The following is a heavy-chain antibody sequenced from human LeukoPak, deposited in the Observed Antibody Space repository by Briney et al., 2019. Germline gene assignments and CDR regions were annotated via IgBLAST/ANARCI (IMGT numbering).Heavy chain of an antibody. CDR2: MNPNSGST. V-gene: IGHV1-8*01. D-gene: IGHD3-3*01. CDR3: ARAMYYDFWSGYLNRWYYYYYYMDV. J-gene: IGHJ6*03. CDR1: GYTFTSYD. Sequence: GASVKVSCKASGYTFTSYDINWVRQATGQGLEWMGWMNPNSGSTGYAQKFQGRVTMTRNTSISTAYMELSSLRSEDTAVYYCARAMYYDFWSGYLNRWYYYYYYMDVWGKGTTVTVSS.